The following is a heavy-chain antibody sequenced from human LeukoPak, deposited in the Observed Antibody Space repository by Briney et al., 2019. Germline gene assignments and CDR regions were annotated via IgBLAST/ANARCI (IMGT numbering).Heavy chain of an antibody. J-gene: IGHJ3*02. Sequence: SETLSLTCAVSGGSISSGGYSWSWIRQPPGKGLEWIGYIYHSGSTYYNPSLKSRVTISVDRSKNQFSLKLSPVTAADTAVYYCARAPTTYYYDSSGYYHNAFDIWGQGTMVTVSS. CDR2: IYHSGST. D-gene: IGHD3-22*01. CDR3: ARAPTTYYYDSSGYYHNAFDI. CDR1: GGSISSGGYS. V-gene: IGHV4-30-2*01.